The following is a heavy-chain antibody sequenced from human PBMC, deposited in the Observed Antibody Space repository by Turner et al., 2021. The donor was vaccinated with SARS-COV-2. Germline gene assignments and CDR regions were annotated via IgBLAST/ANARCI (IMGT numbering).Heavy chain of an antibody. J-gene: IGHJ4*02. D-gene: IGHD6-25*01. CDR3: ATDPLGWAGYDY. Sequence: QVQLVQSGAEMKKPGASVKVPCKVSGYTLTELFIHWVRQAPGKGLEWMGGFDPEDRETIYAQKFQGRVTMTEDTSTDIAYMELSSLSSDDTAVYYCATDPLGWAGYDYWGQGTLVTVSS. CDR2: FDPEDRET. V-gene: IGHV1-24*01. CDR1: GYTLTELF.